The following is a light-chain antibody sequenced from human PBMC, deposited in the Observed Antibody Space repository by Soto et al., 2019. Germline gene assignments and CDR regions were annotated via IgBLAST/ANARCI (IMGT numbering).Light chain of an antibody. CDR1: QKIEKY. CDR3: HQCYNAPFT. CDR2: AAS. J-gene: IGKJ3*01. V-gene: IGKV1-39*01. Sequence: DIQMTQSPSSLSASVGDTVTITCRASQKIEKYLNWFQQKSGQAPKLLMNAASTLRTGVPSRFSASGSGTDFTLTISSLQTEDYATYFCHQCYNAPFTFGQGTKVDIK.